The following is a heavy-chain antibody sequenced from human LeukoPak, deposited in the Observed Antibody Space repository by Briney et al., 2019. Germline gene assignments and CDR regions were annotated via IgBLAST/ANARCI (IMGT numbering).Heavy chain of an antibody. J-gene: IGHJ3*02. CDR3: ARKVVTTTASGAFDI. D-gene: IGHD2-21*02. Sequence: SETLSLTCAVYGGSFSGYYWSWIRQPPGKGLEWIGEINHSGSTNYNPSLKSRVTISVDTSKNQFSLKLSSVTAADTAVYYCARKVVTTTASGAFDIWGQGTMVTVSS. CDR2: INHSGST. V-gene: IGHV4-34*01. CDR1: GGSFSGYY.